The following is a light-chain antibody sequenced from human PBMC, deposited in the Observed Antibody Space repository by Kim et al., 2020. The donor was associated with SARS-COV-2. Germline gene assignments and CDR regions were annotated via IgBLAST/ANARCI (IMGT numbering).Light chain of an antibody. J-gene: IGKJ4*01. V-gene: IGKV1-8*01. CDR3: QQYYRYPLT. Sequence: AIRMTQSPSSLSASTGDRVTISCRASQGINNYLAWYQQKPGKAPKVLIYAASTLQSGVPSRFSGSGSGTDFTLTISCLQSEDFETYYCQQYYRYPLTFGGGTKVDIK. CDR2: AAS. CDR1: QGINNY.